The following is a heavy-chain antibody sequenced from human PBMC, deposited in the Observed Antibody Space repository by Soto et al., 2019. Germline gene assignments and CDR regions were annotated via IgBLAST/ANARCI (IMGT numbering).Heavy chain of an antibody. CDR2: IYHSGST. D-gene: IGHD3-10*01. V-gene: IGHV4-59*12. J-gene: IGHJ3*02. CDR3: ARAHGSGWGAFDI. CDR1: GGSLSSYY. Sequence: PSETLSLTCVVSGGSLSSYYWSWIRQPPGKGLEWIGYIYHSGSTYYNPSLKSRVTISVDRSKNQFSLKLSSVTAADTAVYYCARAHGSGWGAFDIWGQGTMVTVSS.